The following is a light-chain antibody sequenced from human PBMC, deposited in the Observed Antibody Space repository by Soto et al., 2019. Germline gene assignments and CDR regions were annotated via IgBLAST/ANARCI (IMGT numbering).Light chain of an antibody. CDR1: QSINSW. J-gene: IGKJ1*01. CDR2: DVS. Sequence: DIQMTQSPSTLSASLLDRVTITCRASQSINSWLAWYQQKPGKAPKLLIYDVSSLESGVPSRFSGSGSGTEFTLTISSLQPDDFATYYCQQYNTFWTFGQGTKVDIK. V-gene: IGKV1-5*01. CDR3: QQYNTFWT.